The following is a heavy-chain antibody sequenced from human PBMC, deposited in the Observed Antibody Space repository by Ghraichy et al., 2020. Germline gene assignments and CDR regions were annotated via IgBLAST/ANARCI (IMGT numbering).Heavy chain of an antibody. Sequence: GGSLRLSCAGFGFTFNNFAMHWVRQAPGKGLEWVSGISAGGGSTFYADSVKGRFSISRDNSKNTLYLQMNSLRAEDTAVYYCAKDVGQYCSGNTCYPRGHFDYWGQGTLVIVAP. CDR1: GFTFNNFA. J-gene: IGHJ4*02. CDR3: AKDVGQYCSGNTCYPRGHFDY. CDR2: ISAGGGST. V-gene: IGHV3-23*01. D-gene: IGHD2-8*02.